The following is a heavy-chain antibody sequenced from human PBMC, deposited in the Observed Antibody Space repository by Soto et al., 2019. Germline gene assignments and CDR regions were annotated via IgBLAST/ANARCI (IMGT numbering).Heavy chain of an antibody. CDR2: ISSNGGST. CDR1: GLTFSSYA. Sequence: GGSLRLSCSASGLTFSSYAMHWVRQAPGKGLEYVSAISSNGGSTYYADSVKGRFTISRDNSKNTLYLQMSSLRAEDTAVYYCVKVETKDEVVQAAIRFNWFDPWGQGTLVTVSS. J-gene: IGHJ5*02. D-gene: IGHD2-2*01. CDR3: VKVETKDEVVQAAIRFNWFDP. V-gene: IGHV3-64D*06.